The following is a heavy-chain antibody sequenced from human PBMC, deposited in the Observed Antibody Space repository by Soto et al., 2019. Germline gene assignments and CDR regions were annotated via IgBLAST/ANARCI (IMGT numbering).Heavy chain of an antibody. CDR1: GFSLSTSGAG. D-gene: IGHD1-26*01. V-gene: IGHV2-5*01. CDR2: ISWKDVK. CDR3: AHRYGGNYYRWYFDS. J-gene: IGHJ4*02. Sequence: QITLKESGPTLVKPTQTLTVTCTFSGFSLSTSGAGVGWIRQSPGKAPEWLALISWKDVKRYNPGLKSRLTITKDTSKNQVVLTMTDLDPVDTATYFCAHRYGGNYYRWYFDSWGQGTLVTVSS.